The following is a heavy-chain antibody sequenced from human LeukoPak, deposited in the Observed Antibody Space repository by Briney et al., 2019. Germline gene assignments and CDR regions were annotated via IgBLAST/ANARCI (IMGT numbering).Heavy chain of an antibody. D-gene: IGHD3-3*01. Sequence: ASVKVSCKASGYTFTSYGISWVRQAPGQGLEWMGWTSAYNGNTNYAQKLQGRVTMTTDTSTSTAYMELRSLRSDDTAVYYCARDPPLRFLEWLYPTDYYYYGMDVWGQGTTVTVSS. V-gene: IGHV1-18*01. CDR1: GYTFTSYG. CDR3: ARDPPLRFLEWLYPTDYYYYGMDV. CDR2: TSAYNGNT. J-gene: IGHJ6*02.